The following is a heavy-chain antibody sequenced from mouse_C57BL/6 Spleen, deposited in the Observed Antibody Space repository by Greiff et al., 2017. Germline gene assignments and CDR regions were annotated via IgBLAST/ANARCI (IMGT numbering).Heavy chain of an antibody. CDR1: GYAFSSSW. V-gene: IGHV1-82*01. CDR3: ARLDTTVVADY. CDR2: IYPGDGDT. D-gene: IGHD1-1*01. Sequence: QVQLQQSGPELVKPGASVKISCKASGYAFSSSWMNWVKQRPGKGLEWIGRIYPGDGDTNYNGKFKGKATLTADKSSSTAYMQLSSLTSEDSAVYFCARLDTTVVADYWGQGTTLTVSS. J-gene: IGHJ2*01.